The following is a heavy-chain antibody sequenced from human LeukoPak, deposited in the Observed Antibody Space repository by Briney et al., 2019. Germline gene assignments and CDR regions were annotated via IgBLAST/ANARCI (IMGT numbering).Heavy chain of an antibody. J-gene: IGHJ6*02. Sequence: GGSLRLSCAASGFTFSSYNVIWVRQAPGKGLEWVSGISWNSGSIGYADSVKGRFTISRDNAKNSLYLQMNSLRAEDTALYYCAKDTKQLGYYYYGMDVWGQGTTVTVSS. D-gene: IGHD6-13*01. V-gene: IGHV3-9*01. CDR2: ISWNSGSI. CDR3: AKDTKQLGYYYYGMDV. CDR1: GFTFSSYN.